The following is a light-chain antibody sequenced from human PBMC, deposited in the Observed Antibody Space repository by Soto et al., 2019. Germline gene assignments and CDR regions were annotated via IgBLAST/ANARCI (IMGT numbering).Light chain of an antibody. J-gene: IGKJ1*01. CDR1: QSISSY. CDR2: AAS. CDR3: QQSYNSPPT. Sequence: DIQMTQSPSSLSASVGDRVTITCRASQSISSYLNWYVHKPGKSPKLLIYAASTLHSGVPSRFSGSGSGTHFTLTISNLQPEDCATYFCQQSYNSPPTFGRGTKVDIK. V-gene: IGKV1-39*01.